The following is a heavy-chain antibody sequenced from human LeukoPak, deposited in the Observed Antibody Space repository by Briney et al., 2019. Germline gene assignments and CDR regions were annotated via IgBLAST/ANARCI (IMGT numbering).Heavy chain of an antibody. CDR1: GGSFSGYY. CDR3: ARIQRNDSRHY. Sequence: SETLSLTCAVYGGSFSGYYWSWIRQAPGKGLEWIGEINHSGSTNYNPSLKSRVTISVDSSKNQFSLKLSSVTAADTAVYYCARIQRNDSRHYWGQGTLVTVSS. J-gene: IGHJ4*02. V-gene: IGHV4-34*01. CDR2: INHSGST. D-gene: IGHD1-1*01.